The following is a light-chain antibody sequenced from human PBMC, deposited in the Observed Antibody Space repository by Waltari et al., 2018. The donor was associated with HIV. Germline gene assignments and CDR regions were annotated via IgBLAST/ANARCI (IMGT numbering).Light chain of an antibody. CDR3: QQYYSTPRT. J-gene: IGKJ1*01. Sequence: IVMTQSPDSLAVSLGERATTNGKSSQSVLYSSNNKNYLAWYQQKPGQPPKLLIYWASTRESGVPDRFSGSGSGTDFTLTISSLQAEDVALYYCQQYYSTPRTFGQGTKVEVK. V-gene: IGKV4-1*01. CDR1: QSVLYSSNNKNY. CDR2: WAS.